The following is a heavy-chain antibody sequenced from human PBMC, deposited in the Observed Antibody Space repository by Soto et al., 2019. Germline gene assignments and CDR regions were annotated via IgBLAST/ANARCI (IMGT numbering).Heavy chain of an antibody. Sequence: GASVKVSCKASGYTFTSYAMHWVRQAPGQRLEWMGWINAGNGNTKYSQKFQGRVTITRDTSASTAYMELSSLRSEDTAVYYCARSSWLVLAYYYGMDVWGQGTTVTVSS. CDR1: GYTFTSYA. V-gene: IGHV1-3*01. CDR3: ARSSWLVLAYYYGMDV. J-gene: IGHJ6*02. CDR2: INAGNGNT. D-gene: IGHD6-19*01.